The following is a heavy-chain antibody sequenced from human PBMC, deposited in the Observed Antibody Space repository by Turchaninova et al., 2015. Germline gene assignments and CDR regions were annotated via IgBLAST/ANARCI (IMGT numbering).Heavy chain of an antibody. CDR2: MYHSGTT. V-gene: IGHV4-38-2*01. CDR1: GNSISSGSY. CDR3: ARLAGDLDAFDI. Sequence: QLQESGPRLVTPSETLSLTCAVSGNSISSGSYWGGIRKPPGKGLEWVGSMYHSGTTDYKSSLMSRVAISVDTSKNHFSLRLTSVTAADTAVYYCARLAGDLDAFDIWGQGTVVTVSS. D-gene: IGHD6-19*01. J-gene: IGHJ3*02.